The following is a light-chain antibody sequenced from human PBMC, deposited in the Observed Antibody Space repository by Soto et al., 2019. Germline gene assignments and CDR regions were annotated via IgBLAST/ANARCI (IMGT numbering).Light chain of an antibody. CDR1: QSVSYMY. V-gene: IGKV3-20*01. CDR3: QDDGTSSR. J-gene: IGKJ3*01. CDR2: AS. Sequence: EIVLTQSPGTLSLSPGERATLSCRASQSVSYMYLAWYQQKRGQDPRLLIHASNRATGIPYTFSGSGYGTVFTLTISTLEHEAFGVYYCQDDGTSSRFGPGTKVEIK.